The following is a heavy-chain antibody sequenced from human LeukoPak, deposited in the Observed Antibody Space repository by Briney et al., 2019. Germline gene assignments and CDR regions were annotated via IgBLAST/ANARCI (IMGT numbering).Heavy chain of an antibody. CDR2: ISPDGTSK. CDR3: ARDPLSPEP. J-gene: IGHJ5*02. CDR1: KFIIIDSP. Sequence: PGGSLRLSCVASKFIIIDSPMHWVRQPPGKGLQWVAVISPDGTSKYYADSVKGRFTISRDNSKDTLFLQMESLRIEDSAVYYCARDPLSPEPWGQGTPVTVSS. V-gene: IGHV3-30-3*01.